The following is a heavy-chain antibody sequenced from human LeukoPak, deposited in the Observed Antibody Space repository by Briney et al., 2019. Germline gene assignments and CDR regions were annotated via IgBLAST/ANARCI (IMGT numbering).Heavy chain of an antibody. Sequence: GGSLRLSCAASGFTFSSYSMNWVRQAPGKGLEWVSSISSSSSYIYYADSVKGRFTISRDNAKNSLYLQMNSLRAEDTAVYYRARDRSDGDHYYYGMDVWGQGTTVTVSS. J-gene: IGHJ6*02. V-gene: IGHV3-21*01. CDR3: ARDRSDGDHYYYGMDV. CDR2: ISSSSSYI. CDR1: GFTFSSYS. D-gene: IGHD4-17*01.